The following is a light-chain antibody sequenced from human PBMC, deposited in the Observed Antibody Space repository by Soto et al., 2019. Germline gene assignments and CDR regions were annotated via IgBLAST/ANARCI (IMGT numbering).Light chain of an antibody. Sequence: EVVLTQSPATLSVSPGESATLSCRASQSVSGSVAWYLQKPGQAPRLLIYTTSNRATGVPARFSGSGFGTEFTLTISSLQSEDFAVYYCQQYSQWPRTFGHGTKVEIK. V-gene: IGKV3-15*01. CDR1: QSVSGS. CDR3: QQYSQWPRT. CDR2: TTS. J-gene: IGKJ1*01.